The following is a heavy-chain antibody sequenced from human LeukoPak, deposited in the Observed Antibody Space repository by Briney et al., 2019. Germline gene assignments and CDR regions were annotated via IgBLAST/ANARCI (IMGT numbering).Heavy chain of an antibody. V-gene: IGHV3-30*04. Sequence: GGSLRLSCAASGFTFTNYAMHWVRQAPGKGLEWVALISYDGSDKYYADSVKGRFTISRDNSKNTLYLQMNSLRAEDTAVYYCAKELAAAGFDYWGQGTLVTVSS. CDR2: ISYDGSDK. CDR1: GFTFTNYA. CDR3: AKELAAAGFDY. J-gene: IGHJ4*02. D-gene: IGHD6-13*01.